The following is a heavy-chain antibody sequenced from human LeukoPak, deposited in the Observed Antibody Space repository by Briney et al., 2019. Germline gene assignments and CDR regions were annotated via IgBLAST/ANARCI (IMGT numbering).Heavy chain of an antibody. J-gene: IGHJ4*02. Sequence: ASVKVSCKASGYTFTSYAMNWVRQARGQGLEWMGWINTNTGNPTYAQGFTGRFVFSLDTSVSTAYLQISSLKAEDTAVYYCARERYYYDSSGYYYVHFAYWGQGTLVTVSS. CDR1: GYTFTSYA. V-gene: IGHV7-4-1*02. D-gene: IGHD3-22*01. CDR3: ARERYYYDSSGYYYVHFAY. CDR2: INTNTGNP.